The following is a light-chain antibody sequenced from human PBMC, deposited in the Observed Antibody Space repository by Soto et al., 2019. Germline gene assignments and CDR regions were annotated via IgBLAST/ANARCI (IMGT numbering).Light chain of an antibody. V-gene: IGLV2-14*03. CDR3: SSYTXRNTEV. CDR1: SSVVGAFNY. CDR2: DVT. Sequence: QSVLTQPASVSGSPGQSTSISCIGTSSVVGAFNYVSWYQHHPGKAPQLIIYDVTSRPSGVSNRFSASKSGNTASLTISGLQAEDEADYYCSSYTXRNTEVFGTGTKVTV. J-gene: IGLJ1*01.